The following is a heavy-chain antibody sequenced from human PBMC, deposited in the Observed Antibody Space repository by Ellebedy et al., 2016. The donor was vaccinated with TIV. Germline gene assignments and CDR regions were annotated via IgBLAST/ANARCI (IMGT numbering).Heavy chain of an antibody. CDR1: GGTFNGYA. J-gene: IGHJ4*02. V-gene: IGHV1-69*10. CDR2: IIPIRGIG. CDR3: VRGVDY. Sequence: AASVQVSCKASGGTFNGYAFSWVRQAPGQGLEWMRGIIPIRGIGNYPQKFQGRVTITADKSTTTVYMELNSLRSEDTAVYYCVRGVDYWGQGTLVAVSS.